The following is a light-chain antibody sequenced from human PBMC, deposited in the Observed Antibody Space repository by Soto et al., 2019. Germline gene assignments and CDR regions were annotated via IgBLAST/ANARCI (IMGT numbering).Light chain of an antibody. J-gene: IGKJ5*01. CDR3: QQYGGSPIT. CDR2: GAS. Sequence: SPSALSLSPVGSATLSCRASQSVSRRLAWYQQRPGQSPRLLISGASMRASGVPVRFIGSGSGTDFTLTITRLEPEDFAVYYCQQYGGSPITFGLGTRLEIK. CDR1: QSVSRR. V-gene: IGKV3-20*01.